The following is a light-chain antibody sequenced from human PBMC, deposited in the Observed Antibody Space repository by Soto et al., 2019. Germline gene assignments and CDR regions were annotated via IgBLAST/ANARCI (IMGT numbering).Light chain of an antibody. Sequence: DIQMTQSPSSLSASVGDRVTITCRASQTISTYLNWYQQKPGKAPKLLIYAASSLQSGVPSRFRGSGSGTDFTLTIISLQPEDFATYYCQQTYSTPRTFGQRIKVDIX. J-gene: IGKJ1*01. CDR1: QTISTY. V-gene: IGKV1-39*01. CDR3: QQTYSTPRT. CDR2: AAS.